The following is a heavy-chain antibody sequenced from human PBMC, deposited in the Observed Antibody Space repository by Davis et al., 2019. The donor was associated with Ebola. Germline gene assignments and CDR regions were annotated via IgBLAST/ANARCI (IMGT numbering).Heavy chain of an antibody. CDR1: GFTFDDYA. CDR2: ISWNRGSI. D-gene: IGHD2-15*01. CDR3: ARAGLGYCSGGSCYSHWYFDL. V-gene: IGHV3-9*01. Sequence: GGSLRLSCAASGFTFDDYAMHWVRQAPGKGLEWVSGISWNRGSIGYADSVKGRFTISRDNAKNSLYLQMNSLRAEDTAVYYCARAGLGYCSGGSCYSHWYFDLWGRGTLVTVSS. J-gene: IGHJ2*01.